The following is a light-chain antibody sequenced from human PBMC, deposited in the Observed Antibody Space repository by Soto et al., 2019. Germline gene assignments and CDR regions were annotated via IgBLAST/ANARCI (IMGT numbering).Light chain of an antibody. Sequence: DIQLTQSPSFLSASVGDRVTITCWACQGISSYLAWYQQKPGKAPRLLIYAASTLQSGVPSRFSGSGSGTEFTLTLSSLQPEDFATYYCQQLNSYPLTFGGGTKVEIK. CDR3: QQLNSYPLT. J-gene: IGKJ4*01. CDR2: AAS. CDR1: QGISSY. V-gene: IGKV1-9*01.